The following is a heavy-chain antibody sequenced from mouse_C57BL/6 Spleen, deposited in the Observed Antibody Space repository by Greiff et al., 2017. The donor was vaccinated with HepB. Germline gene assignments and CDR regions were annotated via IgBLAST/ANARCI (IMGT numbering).Heavy chain of an antibody. CDR2: ISSGGSYT. V-gene: IGHV5-6*01. Sequence: EVQLVESGGDLVKPGGSLKLSCAASGFTFSSYGMSWVRQTPDKRLEWVATISSGGSYTYYPDSVKGRFTFSRDNANNTLYLQMSSLTSADTAMYFCARLDRSGPFAYWAHGPLVTVSA. J-gene: IGHJ3*01. D-gene: IGHD3-2*02. CDR3: ARLDRSGPFAY. CDR1: GFTFSSYG.